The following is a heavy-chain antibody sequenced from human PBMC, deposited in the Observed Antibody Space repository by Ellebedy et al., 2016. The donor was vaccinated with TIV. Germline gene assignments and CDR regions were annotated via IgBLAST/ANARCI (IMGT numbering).Heavy chain of an antibody. Sequence: GGSLRLSXAGSGFKFDDFAMHWVRQAPGKGLEWVSGIVWNSDTKDYADSVKGRFSISRDNAKKSLYLQMDSLRPDDTAFYYCAKDHDTSLTLWGQGTLVTVSS. CDR1: GFKFDDFA. CDR3: AKDHDTSLTL. J-gene: IGHJ4*02. CDR2: IVWNSDTK. V-gene: IGHV3-9*01.